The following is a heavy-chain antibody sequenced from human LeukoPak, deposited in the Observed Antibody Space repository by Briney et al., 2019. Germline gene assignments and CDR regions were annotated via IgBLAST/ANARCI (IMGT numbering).Heavy chain of an antibody. V-gene: IGHV3-21*04. CDR3: ARVNSALVASLEGSCAGSLGFDY. CDR2: ISGGSLYI. Sequence: PGGSLRLSCAASKFTFSKYTLTGVRQSPGKGLDWGSSISGGSLYIHYSDSVEGRFNTSREREENSLYQKMDSLTADDPAFYYCARVNSALVASLEGSCAGSLGFDYWGQGNLVTVSS. CDR1: KFTFSKYT. D-gene: IGHD3-3*01. J-gene: IGHJ4*02.